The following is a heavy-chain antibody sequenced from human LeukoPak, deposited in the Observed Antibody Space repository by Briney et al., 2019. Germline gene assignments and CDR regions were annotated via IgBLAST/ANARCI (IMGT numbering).Heavy chain of an antibody. D-gene: IGHD1-26*01. CDR2: LNPNSGGT. Sequence: ASVKDSCKASRYTFTGYFMYWVRPAPGQGLEWMGLLNPNSGGTNIAQKFQGRVTLTRETSISTACMELSRLRSDDTPVYYCARVLPNRPTGELPYFDYWGQGTLVTVSS. J-gene: IGHJ4*02. V-gene: IGHV1-2*02. CDR3: ARVLPNRPTGELPYFDY. CDR1: RYTFTGYF.